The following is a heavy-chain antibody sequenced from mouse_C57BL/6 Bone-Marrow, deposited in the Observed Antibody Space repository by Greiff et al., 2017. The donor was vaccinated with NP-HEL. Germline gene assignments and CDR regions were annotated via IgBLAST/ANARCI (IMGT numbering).Heavy chain of an antibody. J-gene: IGHJ4*01. CDR1: GFTFSDYG. CDR2: ISSGSSTI. D-gene: IGHD3-2*02. Sequence: EVQLQESGGGLVKPGGSLKLSCAASGFTFSDYGMHWVRQAPEKGLEWVAYISSGSSTIYYADTVKGRFTISRDNAKNTLFLQMTSLRSEDTAMYYCARKRDSSGYVYYYAMDYWGQGTSVTVSS. CDR3: ARKRDSSGYVYYYAMDY. V-gene: IGHV5-17*01.